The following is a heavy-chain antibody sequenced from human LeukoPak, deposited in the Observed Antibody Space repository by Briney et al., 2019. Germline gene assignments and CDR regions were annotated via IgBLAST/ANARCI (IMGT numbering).Heavy chain of an antibody. D-gene: IGHD3-9*01. CDR2: ISYDGSNK. V-gene: IGHV3-30*03. CDR1: GFSFSSYG. Sequence: PGRSLRLSCVASGFSFSSYGMHWVRQAPGKGLEWVAVISYDGSNKYYADSVKGRFTISRDNSKNTLYLQMNSLRAEDTAVYYCTRDLMDYDVSTGLHHYYMDVWGQGTTVTVSS. J-gene: IGHJ6*02. CDR3: TRDLMDYDVSTGLHHYYMDV.